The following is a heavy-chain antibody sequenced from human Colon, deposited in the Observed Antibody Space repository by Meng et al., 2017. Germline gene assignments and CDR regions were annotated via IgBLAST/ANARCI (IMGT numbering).Heavy chain of an antibody. CDR3: ARERLSSGWYGGRWFDP. CDR1: SGSFSSSNW. CDR2: INHSGST. V-gene: IGHV4-4*02. Sequence: QVPVQEPGPGLVKPSGTLSPTCTVSSGSFSSSNWWTWVRQPPGKGLEWIGEINHSGSTNYNPSLKSRVTISVDTSKNQFSLKLSSVTAADTAVYYCARERLSSGWYGGRWFDPWGQGTLVTVSS. J-gene: IGHJ5*02. D-gene: IGHD6-19*01.